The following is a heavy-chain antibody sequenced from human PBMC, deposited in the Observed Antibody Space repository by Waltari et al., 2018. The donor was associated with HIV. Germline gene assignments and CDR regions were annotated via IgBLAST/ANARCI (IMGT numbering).Heavy chain of an antibody. J-gene: IGHJ3*02. Sequence: QVQLQESGPGLVKASETLSLTCTVSGGSIRSYYWSWIRQPAGTGLEWIGRIYTSGSTNYNSSLKSRVTMSIDTSKNQFFLKLSSVTAADTAVYYCAREYCSSTSCSPNGRLGAFDIWGQGTMVTVSS. CDR1: GGSIRSYY. D-gene: IGHD2-2*01. CDR3: AREYCSSTSCSPNGRLGAFDI. V-gene: IGHV4-4*07. CDR2: IYTSGST.